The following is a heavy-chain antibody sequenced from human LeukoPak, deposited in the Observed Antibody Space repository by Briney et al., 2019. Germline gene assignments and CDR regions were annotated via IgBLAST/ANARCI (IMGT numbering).Heavy chain of an antibody. CDR3: VREAATDYYDSSGYYRQTEVFDA. V-gene: IGHV4-61*01. CDR1: GGSVRSDSYY. J-gene: IGHJ3*01. Sequence: PSETLSLTCIVSGGSVRSDSYYWSWIRQPPGKGLEWIGYVYYSGSTNYNPSLKSRVTISVDTSKNQFSLKLRSVTAADTAVYYCVREAATDYYDSSGYYRQTEVFDAWGQGTMVTVSS. CDR2: VYYSGST. D-gene: IGHD3-22*01.